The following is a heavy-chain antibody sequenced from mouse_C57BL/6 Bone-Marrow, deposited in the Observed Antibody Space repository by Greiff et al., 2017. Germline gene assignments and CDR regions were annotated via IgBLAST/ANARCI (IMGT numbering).Heavy chain of an antibody. CDR2: IDPADGET. J-gene: IGHJ2*01. CDR3: TSSLIYYGINY. D-gene: IGHD1-1*01. CDR1: GFTFTDYY. V-gene: IGHV14-2*02. Sequence: VQLQQSGAELVKPGASVKLSCKASGFTFTDYYIHWVKQRPEQGLEWIGKIDPADGETNYAPKFQDKATITADTSSNTAYLQLSSLTSEDAAVYYCTSSLIYYGINYWGQGTTLTVSS.